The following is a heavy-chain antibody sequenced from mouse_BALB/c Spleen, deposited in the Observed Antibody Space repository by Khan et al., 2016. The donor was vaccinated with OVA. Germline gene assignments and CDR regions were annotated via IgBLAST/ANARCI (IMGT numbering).Heavy chain of an antibody. CDR3: ARPPYCCCILAH. CDR2: INTYTGDP. Sequence: QIQLVQSGPELKKPGETVKISCKASGYTFTNYGMNWVKQSPGKALKWMGWINTYTGDPTYADEFKGRFAFSLETSASTAYLQINNLKTEDTATYFWARPPYCCCILAHWGQGTSVTVSA. J-gene: IGHJ4*01. V-gene: IGHV9-3-1*01. D-gene: IGHD2-10*01. CDR1: GYTFTNYG.